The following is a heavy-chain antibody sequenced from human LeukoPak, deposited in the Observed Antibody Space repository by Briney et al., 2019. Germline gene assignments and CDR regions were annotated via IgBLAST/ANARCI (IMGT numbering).Heavy chain of an antibody. CDR2: ISYDGSNK. V-gene: IGHV3-30*03. J-gene: IGHJ4*02. D-gene: IGHD3-10*01. Sequence: VGSLRLSCAASGFTFSSYGMHWVRQAPGKGLEWVAVISYDGSNKYYADSVKGRFTISRDNSKNTLYLQMNSLRAEDTAVYYCASSGSYYNGGYWGQGTLVTVSS. CDR1: GFTFSSYG. CDR3: ASSGSYYNGGY.